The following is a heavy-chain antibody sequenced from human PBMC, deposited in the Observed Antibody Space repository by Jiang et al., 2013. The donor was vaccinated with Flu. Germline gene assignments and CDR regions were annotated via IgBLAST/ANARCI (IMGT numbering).Heavy chain of an antibody. D-gene: IGHD1-26*01. CDR2: ISYEGSST. V-gene: IGHV3-33*05. J-gene: IGHJ4*02. CDR3: ARGSLYSIRLVRDY. Sequence: VQLLESGGGVVQPGRSLRLSCAASGFTFSTYGMHWVRQAPGKGLEWVAVISYEGSSTYYADSAKGRFTISRDNSKNTLHLQMNSLRAEDTAVYYCARGSLYSIRLVRDYWGQGSLVIVSS. CDR1: GFTFSTYG.